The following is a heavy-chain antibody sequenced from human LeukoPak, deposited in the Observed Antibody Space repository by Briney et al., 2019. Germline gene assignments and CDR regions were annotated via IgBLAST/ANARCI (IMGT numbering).Heavy chain of an antibody. CDR2: ISGSGGSI. D-gene: IGHD1-26*01. CDR3: ARDPYSGSYGDYYYYYMDV. V-gene: IGHV3-23*01. CDR1: GFTFSSYS. Sequence: GGSLRLSCAASGFTFSSYSMNWVRQAPGKGLEWVSVISGSGGSIYYADSVKGRFTISRDNSKNSLYLLMNSLRAEDTAVYYCARDPYSGSYGDYYYYYMDVWGKGTTVTIFS. J-gene: IGHJ6*03.